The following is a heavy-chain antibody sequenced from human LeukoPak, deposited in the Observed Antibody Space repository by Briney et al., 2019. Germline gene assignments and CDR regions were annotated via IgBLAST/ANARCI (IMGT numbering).Heavy chain of an antibody. CDR2: ISSSGSTI. J-gene: IGHJ4*02. CDR1: GFTFSSYE. Sequence: PGGSLRLSCAASGFTFSSYEMNWVRQAPGKGLEWGSYISSSGSTIYYADSVKGRFTISRDNAKNSLYLPMNSLRAEDTAVYYCARLVDYYAYGYYFDYWGQGTLVTVSS. CDR3: ARLVDYYAYGYYFDY. V-gene: IGHV3-48*03. D-gene: IGHD3-10*01.